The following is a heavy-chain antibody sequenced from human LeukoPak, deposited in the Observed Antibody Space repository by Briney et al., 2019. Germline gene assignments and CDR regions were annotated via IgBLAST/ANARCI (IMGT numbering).Heavy chain of an antibody. CDR2: VIPTFNIR. J-gene: IGHJ4*02. Sequence: GASVKVSCRASGDTFTNHGVSWVRQAPGRGLEWMGRVIPTFNIRSYAQKFQGRVTITADKSTSTGYMELSSLSSEDTAVYYCARDLPSPVPGKNYFDSWGRGTLVIVSS. CDR3: ARDLPSPVPGKNYFDS. CDR1: GDTFTNHG. D-gene: IGHD6-19*01. V-gene: IGHV1-69*10.